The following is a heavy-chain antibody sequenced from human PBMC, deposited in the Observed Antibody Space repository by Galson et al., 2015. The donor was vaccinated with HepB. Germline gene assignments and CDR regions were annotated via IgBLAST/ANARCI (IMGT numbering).Heavy chain of an antibody. CDR3: AGVAAAGYWFDP. CDR2: IHYTGST. Sequence: LSLTCTVSGGSVSNGSYHWTWIRQTPGKGLEWFAYIHYTGSTMYNPSLKSRVTISIDTSENRFSLNLRSVTAADTAVYYCAGVAAAGYWFDPWGQGTLVTVSS. V-gene: IGHV4-61*01. CDR1: GGSVSNGSYH. J-gene: IGHJ5*02. D-gene: IGHD6-13*01.